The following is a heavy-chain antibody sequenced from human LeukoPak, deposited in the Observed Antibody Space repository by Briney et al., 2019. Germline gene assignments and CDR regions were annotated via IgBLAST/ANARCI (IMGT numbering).Heavy chain of an antibody. CDR3: AREPGYYFDY. CDR1: GFTFSSHT. V-gene: IGHV3-30-3*01. CDR2: ISYDGSNK. Sequence: GGSLRLSCAASGFTFSSHTMLWVRQAPGKGLEWVAVISYDGSNKYYAASVKGRFTISRDNSKNTLYLQMNSLRAEDTAVYYCAREPGYYFDYWGQRTLVTVSS. D-gene: IGHD1-1*01. J-gene: IGHJ4*02.